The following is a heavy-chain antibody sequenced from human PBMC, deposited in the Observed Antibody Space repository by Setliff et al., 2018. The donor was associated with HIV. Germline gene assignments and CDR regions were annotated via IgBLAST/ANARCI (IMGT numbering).Heavy chain of an antibody. CDR2: IYYSGST. Sequence: PSETLSLTCTVSGGSIKSSSDYWGWIRQPPGKGLEWIGTIYYSGSTYYNPSLKSRVTISVDTSKNQFSLKLSSVTAADTAAYYCARLDCSSSSGFVDYWGQGTLVTVSS. J-gene: IGHJ4*02. CDR1: GGSIKSSSDY. D-gene: IGHD2-2*01. CDR3: ARLDCSSSSGFVDY. V-gene: IGHV4-39*01.